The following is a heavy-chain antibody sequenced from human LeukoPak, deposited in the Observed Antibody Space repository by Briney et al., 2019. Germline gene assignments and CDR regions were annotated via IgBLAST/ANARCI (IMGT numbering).Heavy chain of an antibody. CDR1: GFTFSSYS. CDR2: ISSSSSYI. Sequence: PGGSLRLSCAASGFTFSSYSMNWVRQAPGKGLEWVSSISSSSSYIYYADSVKGRFTISRDNAKNSLYLQMNSLRAEDTAVYYCARAFVGGGYYDSSGYYPTYYFDYWGQGTLVTVSS. CDR3: ARAFVGGGYYDSSGYYPTYYFDY. V-gene: IGHV3-21*01. J-gene: IGHJ4*02. D-gene: IGHD3-22*01.